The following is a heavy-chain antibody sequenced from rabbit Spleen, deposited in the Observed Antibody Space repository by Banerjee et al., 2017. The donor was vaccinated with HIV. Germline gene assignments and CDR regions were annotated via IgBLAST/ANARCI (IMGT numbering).Heavy chain of an antibody. Sequence: QSLEESGGDLVKPGASLTLTCTASGFSFSSSYYMCWVRQPPGKGLEWIACIAVGSSGTTYYANWAKGRFTISKTSSTTVTLQMTSLTVADTATYFCARDTSSSFSSYGMDLWGPGTLVTVS. CDR2: IAVGSSGTT. D-gene: IGHD1-1*01. V-gene: IGHV1S40*01. CDR3: ARDTSSSFSSYGMDL. CDR1: GFSFSSSYY. J-gene: IGHJ6*01.